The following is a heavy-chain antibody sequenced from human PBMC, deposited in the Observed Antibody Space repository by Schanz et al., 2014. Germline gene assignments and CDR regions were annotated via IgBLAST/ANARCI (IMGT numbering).Heavy chain of an antibody. J-gene: IGHJ4*02. CDR2: MSWNAGSL. D-gene: IGHD3-9*01. Sequence: EVQLVESGGGLVQPGRSLRLSCVASGFRFDDYAMHWVRQAPGKGLEWVSGMSWNAGSLGYGDSVKGRFTISRDNAKNSLYLQMNSLRAEDTAVYYCAKRNHDMQSLPLDYWGQGTLVIVSS. V-gene: IGHV3-9*01. CDR3: AKRNHDMQSLPLDY. CDR1: GFRFDDYA.